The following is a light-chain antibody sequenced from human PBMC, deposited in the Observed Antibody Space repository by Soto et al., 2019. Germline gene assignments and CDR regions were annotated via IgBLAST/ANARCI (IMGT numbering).Light chain of an antibody. Sequence: DIQMTQSPSTLSASVGARVAITCRASDNIAPWVAWYQQKPGKAPKLLIYKAANLADEVPSRFAGSGSGTDFTLTITRLQPDDFATYYCQHYNSFSRTFGQGTKVDIK. J-gene: IGKJ1*01. CDR1: DNIAPW. CDR2: KAA. V-gene: IGKV1-5*03. CDR3: QHYNSFSRT.